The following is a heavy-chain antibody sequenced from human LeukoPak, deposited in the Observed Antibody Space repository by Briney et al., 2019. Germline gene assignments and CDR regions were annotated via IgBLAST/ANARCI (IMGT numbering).Heavy chain of an antibody. V-gene: IGHV3-21*01. CDR3: AKTPPEYCSGGSCYSGHY. Sequence: VGSLRLSCAASGFTFSSYSMNWVRQAPGKGLEWVSSISSSSSYIYYADPVKGRFTISRDNAKNSLYLQMNSLRAEDTAVYFCAKTPPEYCSGGSCYSGHYWGQGTLVTVSS. D-gene: IGHD2-15*01. J-gene: IGHJ4*02. CDR2: ISSSSSYI. CDR1: GFTFSSYS.